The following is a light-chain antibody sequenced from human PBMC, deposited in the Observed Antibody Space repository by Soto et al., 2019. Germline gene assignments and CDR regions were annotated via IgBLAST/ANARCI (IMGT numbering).Light chain of an antibody. V-gene: IGKV1-39*01. CDR3: QQSYSTPRT. J-gene: IGKJ1*01. CDR2: DAS. CDR1: QRISTY. Sequence: DIQMTQSPSSLSASVGERVTITCRASQRISTYLNWYQQKPGKAPKFLIYDASNLQSGVPSRFSGGGSGTDFTLTISSLQPEDFATYYCQQSYSTPRTFGQGTKVDNK.